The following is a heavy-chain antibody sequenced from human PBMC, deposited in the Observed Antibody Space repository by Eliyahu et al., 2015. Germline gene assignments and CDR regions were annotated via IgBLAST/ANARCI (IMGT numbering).Heavy chain of an antibody. D-gene: IGHD5-18*01. CDR3: ARGGIGGYSYASLFDY. Sequence: QVQLQESGPGLVKPSQTLSLTCTVSGGSISSXGYYWSWIRQHPGKGLEWIGYIYYSGSTYYNPSLKSRVTISVDTSKNQFSLKLSSVTAADTAVYYCARGGIGGYSYASLFDYWGQGTLVTVSS. CDR1: GGSISSXGYY. J-gene: IGHJ4*02. CDR2: IYYSGST. V-gene: IGHV4-31*03.